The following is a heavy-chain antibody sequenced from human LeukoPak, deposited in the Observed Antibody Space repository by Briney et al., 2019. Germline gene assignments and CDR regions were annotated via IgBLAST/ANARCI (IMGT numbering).Heavy chain of an antibody. V-gene: IGHV3-23*01. D-gene: IGHD5-12*01. CDR1: GFTFRNYA. CDR3: AKDLDSGYGIQFDC. CDR2: ISGSGGTT. Sequence: GGSLRLSCAASGFTFRNYAMSWVRQAPGKGLEWVAHISGSGGTTSYADSVRGRFTISRDTSTNTLFLQMDSLRADDTAVFYCAKDLDSGYGIQFDCWGQGNLVSVSS. J-gene: IGHJ4*02.